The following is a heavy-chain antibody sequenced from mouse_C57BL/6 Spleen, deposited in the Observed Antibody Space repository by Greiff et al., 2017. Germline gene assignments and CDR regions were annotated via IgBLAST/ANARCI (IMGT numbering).Heavy chain of an antibody. V-gene: IGHV5-4*01. D-gene: IGHD1-1*01. CDR1: GFTFSSYA. Sequence: EVQLVESGGGLVKPGGSLKLSCAASGFTFSSYAMSWVRQTPEKRLEWVATISDGGSYTYYPDNVKGRFTISRDNAKNNLYLQMSHLKSEDTAMYYCASVTTTVVARYFDVWGTGTTVTVSS. CDR3: ASVTTTVVARYFDV. J-gene: IGHJ1*03. CDR2: ISDGGSYT.